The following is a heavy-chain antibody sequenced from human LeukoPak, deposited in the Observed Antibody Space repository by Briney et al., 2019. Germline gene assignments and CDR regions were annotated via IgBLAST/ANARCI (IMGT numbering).Heavy chain of an antibody. D-gene: IGHD2-8*01. CDR3: ARAVLATKSEHWFDS. Sequence: SETLSLTCTVSGNSISSGDNYWSWIRQPAGKGLEWIGRIYTSGSTNYNSSLKSRVTISVDTSKNQFSLNLSSVTAADTAMYYCARAVLATKSEHWFDSWGQGTLVTVSS. J-gene: IGHJ5*01. CDR1: GNSISSGDNY. V-gene: IGHV4-61*02. CDR2: IYTSGST.